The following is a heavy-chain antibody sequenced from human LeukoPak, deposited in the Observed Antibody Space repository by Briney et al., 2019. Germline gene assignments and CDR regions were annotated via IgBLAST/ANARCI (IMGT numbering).Heavy chain of an antibody. V-gene: IGHV5-51*01. CDR1: GYSFTTYW. J-gene: IGHJ4*02. CDR2: IYPADSDT. Sequence: GESLKISCKGSGYSFTTYWIGWVRQMPGKGLEWMGIIYPADSDTRYRPSFQGQVTISADKSISAAYLQWSSLKASDTAIYYCARLYGTYAAYWGQGTLVTVSS. D-gene: IGHD2-8*01. CDR3: ARLYGTYAAY.